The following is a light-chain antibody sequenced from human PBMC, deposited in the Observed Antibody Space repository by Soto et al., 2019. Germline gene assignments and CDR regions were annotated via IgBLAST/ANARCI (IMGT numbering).Light chain of an antibody. CDR1: QSISTF. Sequence: DIQMTQSPSSLSASVGDRVTITCRASQSISTFLSWYQHMPGKAPKLLIYAASSLRSGVPSRFSGSGSGTDFTRTISSLQPEDFANYYCQQSYTIPWTFGQGTKVEIK. CDR2: AAS. V-gene: IGKV1-39*01. CDR3: QQSYTIPWT. J-gene: IGKJ1*01.